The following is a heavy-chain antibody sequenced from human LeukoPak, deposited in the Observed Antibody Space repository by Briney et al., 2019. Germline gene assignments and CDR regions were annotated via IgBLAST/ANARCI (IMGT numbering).Heavy chain of an antibody. J-gene: IGHJ4*02. Sequence: PGGSLRLSCTASGFTFSNAWMSWVRQAPGKGLEWVSSITGSGGSTYYADSVKGRFTISRDNSKNTLYLQMSSLRAEDTAVYYCAKDKGDFWSGHHYWGQGTLSPSPQ. CDR2: ITGSGGST. V-gene: IGHV3-23*01. D-gene: IGHD3-3*01. CDR3: AKDKGDFWSGHHY. CDR1: GFTFSNAW.